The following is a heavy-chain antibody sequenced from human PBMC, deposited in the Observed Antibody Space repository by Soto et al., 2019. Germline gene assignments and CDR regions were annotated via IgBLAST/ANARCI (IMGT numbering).Heavy chain of an antibody. J-gene: IGHJ5*02. CDR2: IYNSGIT. V-gene: IGHV4-30-4*01. Sequence: PSETLSLTCTVSGGSISSVYYSWSWVRQSPGKGLEWIGHIYNSGITYYNPSLKSRVVISIDTSRNQFSLRLNPLTAADRAVYFCARGVTVFGLVSRFWFDPWGQGTVVTVSS. CDR1: GGSISSVYYS. CDR3: ARGVTVFGLVSRFWFDP. D-gene: IGHD3-3*01.